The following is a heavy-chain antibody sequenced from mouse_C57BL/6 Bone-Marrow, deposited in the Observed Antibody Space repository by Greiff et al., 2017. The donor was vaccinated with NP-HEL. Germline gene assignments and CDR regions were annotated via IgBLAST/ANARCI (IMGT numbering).Heavy chain of an antibody. CDR2: ISYSGST. Sequence: EVMLVESGPGLAKPSQTLSLTCSVTGYSITSDYWNWIRKFPGNKLEYMGYISYSGSTYYNPSLKSRISITRDTSKNQYYLQLNSVTTEDTATYYCARSPITTVPWFAYWGQGTLVTVSA. CDR1: GYSITSDY. V-gene: IGHV3-8*01. CDR3: ARSPITTVPWFAY. D-gene: IGHD1-1*01. J-gene: IGHJ3*01.